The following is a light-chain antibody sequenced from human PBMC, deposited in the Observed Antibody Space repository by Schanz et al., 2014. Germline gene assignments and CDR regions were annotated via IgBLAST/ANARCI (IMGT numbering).Light chain of an antibody. Sequence: QSVLTQPPSVSGAPGQRVTISCTGSSSNIGAGYDVHWYQQLPGTAPKLLIYDNTNRPSEVPDRFSGSKSGTSASLAITGLQGEDEADYYCAAWDDSLDAYVFGSGTKLTVL. J-gene: IGLJ1*01. CDR3: AAWDDSLDAYV. CDR2: DNT. CDR1: SSNIGAGYD. V-gene: IGLV1-40*01.